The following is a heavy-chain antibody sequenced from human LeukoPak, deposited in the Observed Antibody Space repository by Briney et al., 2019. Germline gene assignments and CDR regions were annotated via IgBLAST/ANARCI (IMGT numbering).Heavy chain of an antibody. CDR2: ISYDGSNK. Sequence: GGSLRLSCAASGFTFSSYAMHWVRQAPGKGLEWVADISYDGSNKYYADSVRGRFTISRDNSKNTLYLQMNSLRAEDTAVYYCARDDSGYDYWFGYWGQGTLVTVSS. J-gene: IGHJ5*01. D-gene: IGHD5-12*01. CDR3: ARDDSGYDYWFGY. V-gene: IGHV3-30-3*01. CDR1: GFTFSSYA.